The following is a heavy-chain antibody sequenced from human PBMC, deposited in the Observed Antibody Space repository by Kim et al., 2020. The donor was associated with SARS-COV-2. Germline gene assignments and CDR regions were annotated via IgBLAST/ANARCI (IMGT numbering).Heavy chain of an antibody. V-gene: IGHV3-7*01. Sequence: GGSLRLSCAASGFTFSSYWMSWVRQAPGKGLEWVANIKQDGSEKYYVDSVKGRFTISRDNAKNSLYLQMNSLRAEDTAVYYCARVRGGILRPFDYWGQGTLVTVSS. J-gene: IGHJ4*02. CDR1: GFTFSSYW. CDR3: ARVRGGILRPFDY. D-gene: IGHD3-16*01. CDR2: IKQDGSEK.